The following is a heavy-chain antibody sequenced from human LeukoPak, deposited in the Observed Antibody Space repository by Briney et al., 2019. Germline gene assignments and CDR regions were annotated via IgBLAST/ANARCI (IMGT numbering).Heavy chain of an antibody. CDR3: AREVPAGGQLQEAFDI. V-gene: IGHV3-21*01. CDR1: GFTFSSYS. CDR2: IGSSSNYI. D-gene: IGHD2-2*01. J-gene: IGHJ3*02. Sequence: GGSLRLSCTASGFTFSSYSLDWVRQAPGKGLEWVSFIGSSSNYIYYADSVKGRFTISRDNAKNSLYLQMSSLRAEDTAVYYCAREVPAGGQLQEAFDIWGQGTMVTVSS.